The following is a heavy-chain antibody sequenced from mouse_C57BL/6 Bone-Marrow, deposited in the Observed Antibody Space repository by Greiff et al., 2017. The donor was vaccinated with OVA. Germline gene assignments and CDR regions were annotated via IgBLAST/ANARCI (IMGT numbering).Heavy chain of an antibody. Sequence: VQLKESGAELVRPGASVKLSCTASGFNITDDYMHWVKQRPEQGLEWIGWIDPENGDTEYASKFQGKATITADTSSNTAYLQLSSLTSEDTAVYYCTTYITTVVAGGNWGQGTTLTVSS. V-gene: IGHV14-4*01. CDR2: IDPENGDT. CDR1: GFNITDDY. CDR3: TTYITTVVAGGN. J-gene: IGHJ2*01. D-gene: IGHD1-1*01.